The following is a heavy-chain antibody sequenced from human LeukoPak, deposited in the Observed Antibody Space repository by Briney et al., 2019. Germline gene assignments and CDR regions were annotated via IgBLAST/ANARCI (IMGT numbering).Heavy chain of an antibody. CDR3: AISSTSIRRCMDY. Sequence: ASVKVSCKASGYTLTSYGISWVRQAPGQGLEWMGWINTNAGNPTYAQGFTGRFVFSLDTSVSTAYLQISSLKAEDTAVYYCAISSTSIRRCMDYWGQGSLVTVSS. D-gene: IGHD6-6*01. J-gene: IGHJ4*02. CDR2: INTNAGNP. V-gene: IGHV7-4-1*02. CDR1: GYTLTSYG.